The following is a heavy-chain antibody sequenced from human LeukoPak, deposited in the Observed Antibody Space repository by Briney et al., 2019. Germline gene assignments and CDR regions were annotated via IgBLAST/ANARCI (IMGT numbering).Heavy chain of an antibody. CDR2: IYSSGTT. J-gene: IGHJ4*02. CDR3: ARDPFRSSFDS. CDR1: GGSISNYY. Sequence: SETLSLTCTVSGGSISNYYWNWIRQPAGKGLEWIGRIYSSGTTHYNPSLKSRVTMSVDTSKNQFSLRLTSMTAADTAVYYCARDPFRSSFDSWGQGTLVTVSS. V-gene: IGHV4-4*07. D-gene: IGHD1-26*01.